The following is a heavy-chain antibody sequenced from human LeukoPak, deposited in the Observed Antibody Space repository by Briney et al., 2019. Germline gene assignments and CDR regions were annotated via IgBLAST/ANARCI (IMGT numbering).Heavy chain of an antibody. Sequence: SQTLSLTCTVSGGSISSGGYYWSWIRQHPGKGLEWIGYIYYSGSTYYNPSLKSRVTISVDTSKNQFSLKLSSVIAAGTAVYYCASPSDYGDYGALYGMDVWGQGTTVTVSS. D-gene: IGHD4-17*01. CDR3: ASPSDYGDYGALYGMDV. V-gene: IGHV4-31*03. CDR1: GGSISSGGYY. J-gene: IGHJ6*02. CDR2: IYYSGST.